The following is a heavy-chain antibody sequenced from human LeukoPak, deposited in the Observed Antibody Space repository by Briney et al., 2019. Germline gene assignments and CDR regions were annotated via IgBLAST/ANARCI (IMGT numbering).Heavy chain of an antibody. CDR2: INGDGSST. D-gene: IGHD1-14*01. CDR1: GFTFSSYW. Sequence: PGGSLRLSCAASGFTFSSYWMHWVRQAPGKGLVWVSRINGDGSSTSYADSVKGRFTISRDNAKNTLYLQMNSLRAEDTAVYYCARVPSYYRDFDYWGQGTLVTVSS. CDR3: ARVPSYYRDFDY. V-gene: IGHV3-74*01. J-gene: IGHJ4*02.